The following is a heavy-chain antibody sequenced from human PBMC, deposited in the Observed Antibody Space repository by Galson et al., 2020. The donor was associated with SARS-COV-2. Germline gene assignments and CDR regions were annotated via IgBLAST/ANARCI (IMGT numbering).Heavy chain of an antibody. J-gene: IGHJ4*02. D-gene: IGHD4-17*01. CDR3: ARDYGDYGFDY. CDR1: GGSISSCDYY. CDR2: IYYSGST. Sequence: SETLSLTCTVSGGSISSCDYYWTWVRQPPGKGLEWIGSIYYSGSTYYNPSLKSRLTISLDTSKKQFSLKVSSVTAADTAVYYCARDYGDYGFDYWGQGTLVTVSS. V-gene: IGHV4-30-4*01.